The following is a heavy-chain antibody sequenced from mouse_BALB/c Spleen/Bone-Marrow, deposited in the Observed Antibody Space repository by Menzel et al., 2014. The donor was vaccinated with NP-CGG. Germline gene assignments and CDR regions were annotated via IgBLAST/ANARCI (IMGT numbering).Heavy chain of an antibody. V-gene: IGHV14-3*02. J-gene: IGHJ2*01. CDR2: IDPANGNT. Sequence: EVHLVESGAELVKPGASVKLSCTASGFNVKDTYIHWVKQRPEQGLEWIGRIDPANGNTKYDPKFQGKATITADTSSNTAYLQLSSLTSEDTAVYYCASYSYGYYFDYWGQGTTLTVSS. CDR3: ASYSYGYYFDY. CDR1: GFNVKDTY. D-gene: IGHD1-1*01.